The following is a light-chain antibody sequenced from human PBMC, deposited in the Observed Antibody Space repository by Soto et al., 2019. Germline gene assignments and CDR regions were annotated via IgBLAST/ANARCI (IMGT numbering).Light chain of an antibody. Sequence: EIVLTQSPGTLSLSPGEGATLSCRASQSVSNNYLAWYQQKPGQAPRLVISGASSRATAIPDRFSGSGSGTDVTLTISRMEAEDFAGYYCQQYVNSPLTFGGGTKVDIK. J-gene: IGKJ4*01. CDR1: QSVSNNY. V-gene: IGKV3-20*01. CDR3: QQYVNSPLT. CDR2: GAS.